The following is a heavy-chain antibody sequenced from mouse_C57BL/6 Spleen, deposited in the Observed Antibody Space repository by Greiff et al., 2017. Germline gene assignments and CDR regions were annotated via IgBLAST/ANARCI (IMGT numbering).Heavy chain of an antibody. Sequence: QVQLQQSGPELVKPGASVKISCKASGYAFSSSWMNWVKQRPGKGLEWIGRIYPGDGDTNYNGKFKGKATLTAAKSSSTAYMQLSSLTSEDSAVYFCARSYYSNYFDYWGQGTTLTVSS. CDR3: ARSYYSNYFDY. CDR2: IYPGDGDT. J-gene: IGHJ2*01. CDR1: GYAFSSSW. V-gene: IGHV1-82*01. D-gene: IGHD2-5*01.